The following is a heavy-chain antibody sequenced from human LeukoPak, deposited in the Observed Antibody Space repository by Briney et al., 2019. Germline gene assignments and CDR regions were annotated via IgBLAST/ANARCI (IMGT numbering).Heavy chain of an antibody. D-gene: IGHD1-26*01. CDR1: GFTFSSYS. J-gene: IGHJ4*02. V-gene: IGHV3-21*01. CDR2: ISSSSSYI. Sequence: GGSLRLSCAASGFTFSSYSMNWVRQAPGKGLEWVSSISSSSSYIYYADSVKGRFTISRDNAKNSLYLQMNSLRAEDTAVYYCARDPSGSYGRLFDYWGQGALVTVSS. CDR3: ARDPSGSYGRLFDY.